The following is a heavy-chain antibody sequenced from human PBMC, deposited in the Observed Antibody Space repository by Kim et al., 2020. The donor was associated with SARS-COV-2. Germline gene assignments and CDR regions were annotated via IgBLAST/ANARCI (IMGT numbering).Heavy chain of an antibody. CDR3: ARVSSITGTTIWFDP. V-gene: IGHV4-38-2*02. CDR1: GYSISSGYY. D-gene: IGHD1-7*01. Sequence: SETLSLTCTVSGYSISSGYYWGWIRQPPGKGLEWIGSIYHSGSTYYNPSLKSRVTISVDTSKNQFSLKLSSVTAADTAVYYCARVSSITGTTIWFDPWGQGTLVTVSS. CDR2: IYHSGST. J-gene: IGHJ5*02.